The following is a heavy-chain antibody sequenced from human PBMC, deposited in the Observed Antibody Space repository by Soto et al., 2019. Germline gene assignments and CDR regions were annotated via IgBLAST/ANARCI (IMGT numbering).Heavy chain of an antibody. CDR3: TRRQFYYFGLDV. V-gene: IGHV3-73*02. D-gene: IGHD4-4*01. CDR2: IRTDANTYAT. CDR1: GFSFSGSA. Sequence: QLVESGGALVQPGESLKLSCAASGFSFSGSAIQWVRQAPGKGLEWVGRIRTDANTYATAYAASVTGRFTISRDDSRNTAYLQMNSLKTEDTAVYFSTRRQFYYFGLDVWGQGTTVIVSS. J-gene: IGHJ6*02.